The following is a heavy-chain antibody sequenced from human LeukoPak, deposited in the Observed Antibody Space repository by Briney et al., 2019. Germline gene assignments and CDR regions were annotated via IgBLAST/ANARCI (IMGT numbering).Heavy chain of an antibody. Sequence: ASVKVSCKASGYTFTDYYMHWVRQAPGQGLEWMGRINPNSGGTNYAQKFQGRVTMTRDTSTSTVYMELSSLRSEDTAVYYCARDGVSYCGGDCYSGLNFDYWGQGTLVTVSS. CDR3: ARDGVSYCGGDCYSGLNFDY. CDR1: GYTFTDYY. J-gene: IGHJ4*02. CDR2: INPNSGGT. V-gene: IGHV1-2*06. D-gene: IGHD2-21*02.